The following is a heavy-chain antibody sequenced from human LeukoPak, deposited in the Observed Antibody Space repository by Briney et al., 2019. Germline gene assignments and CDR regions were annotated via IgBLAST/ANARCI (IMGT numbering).Heavy chain of an antibody. J-gene: IGHJ5*02. CDR3: ARLVTTVTKRNNWLDP. V-gene: IGHV4-59*01. Sequence: PSETLSLTCTVSGASINNYYWRWIRQPPGKGLEWIGYFYYIGSTNYNPSLKSRVTISIDTSKNQFSLKLRSVTAADTAVYYCARLVTTVTKRNNWLDPWGQGALVTVSS. CDR2: FYYIGST. CDR1: GASINNYY. D-gene: IGHD4-17*01.